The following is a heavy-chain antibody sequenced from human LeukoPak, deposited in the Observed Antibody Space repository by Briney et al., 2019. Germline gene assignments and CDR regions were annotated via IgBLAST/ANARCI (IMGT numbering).Heavy chain of an antibody. CDR1: GGTFSSYT. V-gene: IGHV1-69*02. CDR3: ARVEGGPHSRAMVDY. Sequence: SVKVSCKASGGTFSSYTISWVRQAPGQGLEWMGRIIPILGIANYAQKFQGRVTITADKSTSTAYIELSSLRSEDTAVYYCARVEGGPHSRAMVDYWGQGTLVTVSS. D-gene: IGHD5-18*01. CDR2: IIPILGIA. J-gene: IGHJ4*02.